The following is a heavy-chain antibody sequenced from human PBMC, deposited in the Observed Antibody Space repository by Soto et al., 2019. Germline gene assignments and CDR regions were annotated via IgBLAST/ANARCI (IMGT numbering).Heavy chain of an antibody. CDR3: ARRYCGSTSCDNWFDT. D-gene: IGHD2-2*01. J-gene: IGHJ5*02. V-gene: IGHV1-18*04. CDR2: ISAYNGNT. Sequence: ASVKVSCKTSGYTFTTFGISWVRQAPGQGLEWMGWISAYNGNTNYAQKFQGRVTMTTDTSTSTAYMELRSLRSDDTAVYYCARRYCGSTSCDNWFDTWGQGTLVTVSS. CDR1: GYTFTTFG.